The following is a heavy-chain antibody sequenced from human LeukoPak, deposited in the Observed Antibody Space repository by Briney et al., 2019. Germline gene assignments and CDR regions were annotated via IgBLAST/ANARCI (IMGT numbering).Heavy chain of an antibody. D-gene: IGHD1-26*01. V-gene: IGHV4-59*08. Sequence: SETLSLTCTVSGGSISSYYWSWIRQPPGKGLEWIGYIYYSGSTNYNPSLKSRVTISVDTSKNQFSLKLSSVTAADTAVYYCARRSLMAGGYFDLWGRGTLVTVSS. J-gene: IGHJ2*01. CDR2: IYYSGST. CDR3: ARRSLMAGGYFDL. CDR1: GGSISSYY.